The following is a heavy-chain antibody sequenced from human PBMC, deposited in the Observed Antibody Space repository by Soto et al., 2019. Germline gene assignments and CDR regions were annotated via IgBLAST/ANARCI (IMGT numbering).Heavy chain of an antibody. V-gene: IGHV3-48*01. Sequence: GGSLRLSCAASGFTFSSYSMNWVRQAPGKGLEWVSFISSSSTTIYYADSVKGRFTISRDNSKNMLYLEMSSLRAEDTGVYYCARDLKVTHNVYGMDVWGQGTTVTVSS. J-gene: IGHJ6*02. CDR1: GFTFSSYS. D-gene: IGHD2-21*02. CDR2: ISSSSTTI. CDR3: ARDLKVTHNVYGMDV.